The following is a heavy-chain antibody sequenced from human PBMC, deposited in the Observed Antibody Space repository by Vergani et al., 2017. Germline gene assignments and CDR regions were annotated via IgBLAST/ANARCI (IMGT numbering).Heavy chain of an antibody. Sequence: QVQLQQWGAGLLKPSETLSLTCAVYGGSFSGYYWSWIRQPPGKGLEWIGEINHSGSTNYNPSLKSRVTISVDTSKNQFSRKLSSVTAADTAVYYCARGRRSYYMDVWGKGTTVTVSS. D-gene: IGHD3-3*01. J-gene: IGHJ6*03. CDR2: INHSGST. CDR3: ARGRRSYYMDV. CDR1: GGSFSGYY. V-gene: IGHV4-34*01.